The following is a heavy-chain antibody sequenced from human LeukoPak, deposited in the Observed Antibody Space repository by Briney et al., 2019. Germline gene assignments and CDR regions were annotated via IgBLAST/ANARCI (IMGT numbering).Heavy chain of an antibody. CDR2: ISSSSSYI. J-gene: IGHJ6*02. CDR3: ARDQGDYGSLQSYYYYYGMDV. V-gene: IGHV3-21*01. Sequence: GGSLRLSCAASGFTFSSYSMNWVRQAPGKGLEWVSSISSSSSYIYYADSVKGRFTISRDNAKNSLYLQMNSLRAEDTAVCYCARDQGDYGSLQSYYYYYGMDVWGQGTTVTVSS. CDR1: GFTFSSYS. D-gene: IGHD4-17*01.